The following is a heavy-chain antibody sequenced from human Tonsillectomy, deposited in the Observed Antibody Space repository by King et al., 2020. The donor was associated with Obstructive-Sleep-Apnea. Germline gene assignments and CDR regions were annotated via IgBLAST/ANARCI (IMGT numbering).Heavy chain of an antibody. J-gene: IGHJ4*02. V-gene: IGHV3-21*01. D-gene: IGHD6-13*01. CDR2: ISSSSTYI. CDR1: GFTFSSYS. Sequence: DVQLVESGGGLVKPGGSLRLSCAASGFTFSSYSMNWVRQASGKGLEWVSSISSSSTYINYADSVKGRFTISRDNAKNSLYLQMNSLRAEDTAVYYCARVYIAAAGHTLDYWGQGTLVTVSS. CDR3: ARVYIAAAGHTLDY.